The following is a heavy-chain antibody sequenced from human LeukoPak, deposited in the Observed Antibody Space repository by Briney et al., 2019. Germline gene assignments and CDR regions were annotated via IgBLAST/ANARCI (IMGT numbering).Heavy chain of an antibody. Sequence: QPGGSLRLSCAASGFTFSSYEMNLVRQAPGKGLEWVSYISSSGSTIYYADSAKGRFTISRDNAKNSLYLQMNSLRAEDTAVYYCARGQSYLSYWGQGTLVTVSS. CDR3: ARGQSYLSY. J-gene: IGHJ4*02. D-gene: IGHD1-26*01. V-gene: IGHV3-48*03. CDR2: ISSSGSTI. CDR1: GFTFSSYE.